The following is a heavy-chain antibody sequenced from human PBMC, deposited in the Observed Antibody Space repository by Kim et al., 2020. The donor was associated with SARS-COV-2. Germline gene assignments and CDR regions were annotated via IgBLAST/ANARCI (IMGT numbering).Heavy chain of an antibody. J-gene: IGHJ4*02. CDR3: AKDPPVTTIRGY. V-gene: IGHV3-23*01. Sequence: YYEDAVKGRFTISRDKSKNTLYLQMNSLRAEDTAVYYCAKDPPVTTIRGYWGQGTLVTVSS. D-gene: IGHD5-12*01.